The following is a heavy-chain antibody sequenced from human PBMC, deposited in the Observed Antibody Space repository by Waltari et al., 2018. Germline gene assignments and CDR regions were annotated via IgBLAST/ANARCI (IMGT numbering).Heavy chain of an antibody. CDR3: VKDRGATMIVVIDY. CDR2: IRYDGSNK. Sequence: VLQPGGSLRLSCAASGFTFSSYGMHWVRQAPGKGLEWVAFIRYDGSNKYYADSVKGRFTISRDNSKNTLYLQMNSLRAEDTAVYYCVKDRGATMIVVIDYWGQGTLVTVSS. V-gene: IGHV3-30*02. CDR1: GFTFSSYG. D-gene: IGHD3-22*01. J-gene: IGHJ4*02.